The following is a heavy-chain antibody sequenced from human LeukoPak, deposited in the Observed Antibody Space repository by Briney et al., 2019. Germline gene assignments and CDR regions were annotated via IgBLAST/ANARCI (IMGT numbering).Heavy chain of an antibody. CDR1: GGSITSNF. D-gene: IGHD1-26*01. CDR2: IYYSGST. J-gene: IGHJ4*02. Sequence: SETLSLTCTVSGGSITSNFWSWIRQPPGKGLEWIGYIYYSGSTNYNPSLKSRVTISVDTSKNQFSLKLSSVTAADTAVYYCARQSGWYSGSYLFDYWGQGTLVTVSS. CDR3: ARQSGWYSGSYLFDY. V-gene: IGHV4-59*08.